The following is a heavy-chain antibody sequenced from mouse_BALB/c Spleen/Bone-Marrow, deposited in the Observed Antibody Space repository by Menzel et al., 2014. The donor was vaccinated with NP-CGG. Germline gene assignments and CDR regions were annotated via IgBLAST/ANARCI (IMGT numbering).Heavy chain of an antibody. CDR2: INPSNGGT. Sequence: VQLQQSGAELVKPGASVKLSCKASGYTFTSYYMYWVKQRPGQGLEWIGGINPSNGGTNFNEEFKSKATLTVDKSSSTAYMQLSSLTSEDSAVYYCTRRGDYDKRVVFAYWGQGTLVTVSA. V-gene: IGHV1S81*02. D-gene: IGHD2-4*01. J-gene: IGHJ3*01. CDR1: GYTFTSYY. CDR3: TRRGDYDKRVVFAY.